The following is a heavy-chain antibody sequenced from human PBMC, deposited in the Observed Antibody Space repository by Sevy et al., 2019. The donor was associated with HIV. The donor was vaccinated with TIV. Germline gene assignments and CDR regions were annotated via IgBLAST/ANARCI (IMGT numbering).Heavy chain of an antibody. Sequence: GGSLRLSCAASGFTFSSYAIHWVRQTPGKGLEWVAVISYDGNNKYYADSVKGRFTVSRDNSKNTLYAQMNSLSAEDTAVYYCAKDHNLWSEGGYLHHWGQGTLVTVSS. CDR3: AKDHNLWSEGGYLHH. CDR1: GFTFSSYA. V-gene: IGHV3-30*18. D-gene: IGHD3-10*01. J-gene: IGHJ1*01. CDR2: ISYDGNNK.